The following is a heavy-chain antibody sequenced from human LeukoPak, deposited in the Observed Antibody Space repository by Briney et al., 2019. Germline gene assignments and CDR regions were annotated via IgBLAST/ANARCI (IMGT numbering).Heavy chain of an antibody. CDR2: IIPILGIA. CDR3: ARMVTLYGMDV. Sequence: ASVKVSCKASGGTFSSYAISWVRQAPGQGLEWMGRIIPILGIANYAQKFQGRVTITADKSTGTAYMELSSLRSEDTAVYYCARMVTLYGMDVWGQGTTVTVSS. V-gene: IGHV1-69*04. J-gene: IGHJ6*02. D-gene: IGHD5-18*01. CDR1: GGTFSSYA.